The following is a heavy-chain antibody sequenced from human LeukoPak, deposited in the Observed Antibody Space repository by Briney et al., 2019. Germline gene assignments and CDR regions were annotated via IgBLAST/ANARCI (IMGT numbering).Heavy chain of an antibody. CDR2: ISSSATTI. D-gene: IGHD1-20*01. Sequence: PGGSLRLSCEASGFTFSSYEMNWVRQAPGRGLEWLSYISSSATTIYYADSVRGRFTISRDNAKNSLYLQMNSLRAEDTAVYYCARGGSMYNWNDGGNYFDYWGQGTLVTVSS. CDR3: ARGGSMYNWNDGGNYFDY. V-gene: IGHV3-48*03. J-gene: IGHJ4*02. CDR1: GFTFSSYE.